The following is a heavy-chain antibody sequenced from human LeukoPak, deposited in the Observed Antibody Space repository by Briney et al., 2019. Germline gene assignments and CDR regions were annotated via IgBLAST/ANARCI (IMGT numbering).Heavy chain of an antibody. CDR2: VIPIFGTA. J-gene: IGHJ4*02. CDR3: ARDYGSGSYDDY. Sequence: ASVKVSCKASGGTFSSYAISWVRQAPGQGLEWMGGVIPIFGTANYAQKFQGRVTITADESTSTAYMELSSLRSEDTAVYYCARDYGSGSYDDYWGQGTLVTVSS. D-gene: IGHD3-10*01. CDR1: GGTFSSYA. V-gene: IGHV1-69*13.